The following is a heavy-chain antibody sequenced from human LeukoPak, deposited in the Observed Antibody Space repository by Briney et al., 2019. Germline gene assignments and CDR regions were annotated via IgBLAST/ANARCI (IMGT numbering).Heavy chain of an antibody. CDR3: AKDRKVSMIVVASNWFDP. V-gene: IGHV3-23*01. CDR1: GFTFSSYA. J-gene: IGHJ5*02. CDR2: ISGSGGST. D-gene: IGHD3-22*01. Sequence: GGSLRLSCAASGFTFSSYAMGWVRQAPGKGLEWVSAISGSGGSTYYADSVKGRFTISRDNSKNTLYLQMNSLRAEDTAVYYCAKDRKVSMIVVASNWFDPWGQGTLVTVSS.